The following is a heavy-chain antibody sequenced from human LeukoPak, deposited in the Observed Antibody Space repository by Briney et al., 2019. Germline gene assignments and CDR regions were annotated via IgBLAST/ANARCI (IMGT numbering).Heavy chain of an antibody. CDR1: GGTLTSHG. V-gene: IGHV1-69*10. D-gene: IGHD6-13*01. Sequence: VKVSCRASGGTLTSHGISWVRQAPGQGLEWMGRIIPIRNAVNYAQKFQGRLTITAETSTSTAYMDLSSLRSEDTALYYCATDRAEQQGVQLYYYFGMDVWGQGTTVTVSS. CDR3: ATDRAEQQGVQLYYYFGMDV. CDR2: IIPIRNAV. J-gene: IGHJ6*02.